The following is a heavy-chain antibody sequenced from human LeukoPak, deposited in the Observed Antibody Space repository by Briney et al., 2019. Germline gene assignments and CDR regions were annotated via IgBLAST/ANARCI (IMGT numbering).Heavy chain of an antibody. D-gene: IGHD5-18*01. Sequence: ASVKVSCKASGYTFTSYGISWVRQAPGQGLEWMGWISAYNGNTNYAQKLQGRVTMTTDTSTSTAYVELRSLRSDDTAVYYCARLLRGYSYGYSDYWGQGTLVTVSS. CDR2: ISAYNGNT. J-gene: IGHJ4*02. CDR3: ARLLRGYSYGYSDY. CDR1: GYTFTSYG. V-gene: IGHV1-18*01.